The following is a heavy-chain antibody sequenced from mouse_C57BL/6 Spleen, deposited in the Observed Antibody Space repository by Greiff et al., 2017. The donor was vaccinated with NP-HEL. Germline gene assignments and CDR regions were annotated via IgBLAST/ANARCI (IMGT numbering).Heavy chain of an antibody. V-gene: IGHV1-76*01. CDR3: ARGTAQSYYFDY. CDR1: GYTFTDYY. D-gene: IGHD3-2*02. Sequence: SGAELVRPGASVKLSYKASGYTFTDYYINWVKQRPGQGLEWIARIYPGSGNTYYNEKFKGKATLTAEKSSSTAYMQLSSLTSEDSAVYFCARGTAQSYYFDYWGQGTTLTVSS. J-gene: IGHJ2*01. CDR2: IYPGSGNT.